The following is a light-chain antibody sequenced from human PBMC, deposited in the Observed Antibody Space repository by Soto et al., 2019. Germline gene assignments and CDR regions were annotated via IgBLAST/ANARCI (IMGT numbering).Light chain of an antibody. V-gene: IGKV3-20*01. CDR2: NTS. J-gene: IGKJ1*01. CDR3: HQYGYSPQT. Sequence: EVVLTQSPGTLSFSPGERATLSCRASQSVSNYLAWYQQKPGQAPRLLIYNTSIRATGIPDRFSGRGSGTDFTLTISRLEPEDFAVYYCHQYGYSPQTFGQGTKVEIK. CDR1: QSVSNY.